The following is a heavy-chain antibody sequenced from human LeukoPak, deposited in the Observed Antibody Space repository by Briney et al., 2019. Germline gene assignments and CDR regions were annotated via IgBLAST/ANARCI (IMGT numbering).Heavy chain of an antibody. V-gene: IGHV4-4*07. D-gene: IGHD3-3*01. CDR1: GGSISSYY. Sequence: SETLSLTCTVSGGSISSYYWSWIRQPAGKGLEWIGRIYTSGSTNYNPSLKSRVTISVDTSKNQLSLRLSSVTAADTAVYYCAREGSRDFWSGPVYYFDYWGQGTLVTVSS. CDR3: AREGSRDFWSGPVYYFDY. CDR2: IYTSGST. J-gene: IGHJ4*02.